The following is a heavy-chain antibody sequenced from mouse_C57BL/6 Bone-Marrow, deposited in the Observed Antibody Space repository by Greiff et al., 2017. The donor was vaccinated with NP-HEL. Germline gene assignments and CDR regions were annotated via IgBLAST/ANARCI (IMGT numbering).Heavy chain of an antibody. CDR2: ISDGGSYT. CDR3: ARGLGNYSLIDY. Sequence: EVNLVESGGGLVKPGGSLKLSCAASGFTFSSYAMSWVRQTPEKRLEWVATISDGGSYTYYPDNVKGRFTISRDNAKNNLYLQMSHLKSEDTAMYYCARGLGNYSLIDYWGQGTTLTVSS. CDR1: GFTFSSYA. V-gene: IGHV5-4*03. J-gene: IGHJ2*01. D-gene: IGHD2-1*01.